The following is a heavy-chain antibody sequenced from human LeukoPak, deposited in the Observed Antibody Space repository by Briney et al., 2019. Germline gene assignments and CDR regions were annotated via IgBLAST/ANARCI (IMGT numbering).Heavy chain of an antibody. CDR3: AKPPYDSSGYYQSTFDY. CDR2: MSYDGSKE. Sequence: PGGSLRLSCAASGFSFSSYGMHWVRQAPGKGLEWVAVMSYDGSKEYYADSVKGRFTISRDNSKNTLYLQMNSLRAEDTAVYYCAKPPYDSSGYYQSTFDYWGQGTLVTASS. D-gene: IGHD3-22*01. J-gene: IGHJ4*02. CDR1: GFSFSSYG. V-gene: IGHV3-30*18.